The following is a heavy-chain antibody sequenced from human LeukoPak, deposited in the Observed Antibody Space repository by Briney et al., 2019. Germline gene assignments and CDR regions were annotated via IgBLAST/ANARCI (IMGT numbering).Heavy chain of an antibody. CDR3: ARDRYYDSGSYYN. CDR2: IYYSGST. D-gene: IGHD3-10*01. CDR1: GGCISSYY. V-gene: IGHV4-59*01. J-gene: IGHJ4*02. Sequence: SETLSLTCTVSGGCISSYYWNWIRQPPGKGLEWIGYIYYSGSTNYNPSLKSRVTISVDTSKNQFSLKLSSVTAADTAVYYCARDRYYDSGSYYNWGQGTLVTVSS.